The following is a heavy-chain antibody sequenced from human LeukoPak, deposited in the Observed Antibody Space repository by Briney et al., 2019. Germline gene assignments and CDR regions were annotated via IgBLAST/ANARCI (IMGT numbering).Heavy chain of an antibody. CDR1: GGTINSYY. V-gene: IGHV4-59*08. J-gene: IGHJ4*02. CDR3: AGHHPRNTVDF. D-gene: IGHD2-8*02. Sequence: SETLSLTCTVSGGTINSYYWSWIRQPPGKGLEWIAYISDIGSINYNPSLKSRVTISLDTSKNQFSLKLSSVTAADTAVYYCAGHHPRNTVDFWGQGTLVTVSS. CDR2: ISDIGSI.